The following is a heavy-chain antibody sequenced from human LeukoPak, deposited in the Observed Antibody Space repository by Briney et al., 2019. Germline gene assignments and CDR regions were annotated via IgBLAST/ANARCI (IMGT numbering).Heavy chain of an antibody. CDR1: GFTFSSYG. D-gene: IGHD6-19*01. CDR3: ARDSSGWYGGLDY. Sequence: GGSLRLSCAASGFTFSSYGMHWVRQAPGKGLEWVAVISYDGSNKYYADSVKGRFTISRDNSKNTLYLQMNSLRAEDTAVYYCARDSSGWYGGLDYWGQGTLVTVSS. CDR2: ISYDGSNK. V-gene: IGHV3-30*03. J-gene: IGHJ4*02.